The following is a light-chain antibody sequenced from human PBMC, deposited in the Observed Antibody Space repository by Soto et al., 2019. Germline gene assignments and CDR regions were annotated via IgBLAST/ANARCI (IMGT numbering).Light chain of an antibody. V-gene: IGLV2-23*01. J-gene: IGLJ1*01. CDR3: CSYLGSTYV. Sequence: QSVLTQPASVSGSPGQSITISCTGASSDVANYNLVSWYQQHPGKAPQLMIYEGTKRPSGLSDRFSGSKSGNTASLTISKLQAEDEADYYCCSYLGSTYVFGTGTKVTVL. CDR1: SSDVANYNL. CDR2: EGT.